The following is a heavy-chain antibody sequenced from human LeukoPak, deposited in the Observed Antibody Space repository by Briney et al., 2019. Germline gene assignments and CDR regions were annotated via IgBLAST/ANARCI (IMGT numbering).Heavy chain of an antibody. J-gene: IGHJ3*01. CDR1: GGSFTTHY. Sequence: SETLSLTCTVSGGSFTTHYWSWIRLPPGKGLEWIGYISYIGSTNYNPSLKSRVTISIDTSNNEVSLMLTSVTAADTAVYYCASDSISMNAFNAWGQGTMVTVSS. V-gene: IGHV4-59*11. D-gene: IGHD3-22*01. CDR3: ASDSISMNAFNA. CDR2: ISYIGST.